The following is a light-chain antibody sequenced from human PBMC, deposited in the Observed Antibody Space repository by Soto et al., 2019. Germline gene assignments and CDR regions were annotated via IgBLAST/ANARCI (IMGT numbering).Light chain of an antibody. CDR2: GVS. V-gene: IGLV2-8*01. J-gene: IGLJ3*02. Sequence: QSALTQPPSASGSPGQSVTISCTGTSSDIGADNHVSWYQQHPGKAPKLMIYGVSERPSGVPDRFSGSKSGNTASLTVSGLQAEDEADYYCSSYAGINNWVFGGGTKVTVL. CDR1: SSDIGADNH. CDR3: SSYAGINNWV.